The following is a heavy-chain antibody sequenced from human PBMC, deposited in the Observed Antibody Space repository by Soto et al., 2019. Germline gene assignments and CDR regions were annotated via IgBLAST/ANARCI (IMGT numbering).Heavy chain of an antibody. J-gene: IGHJ6*03. CDR2: IYYSGST. CDR1: GGSISSYY. CDR3: ARDSSVAANYYYYYMDV. V-gene: IGHV4-59*01. Sequence: SETLSLTCTVSGGSISSYYWSWIRQPPGKGLEWIGYIYYSGSTNHNPSLKSRVTISVDTSKNQFSLKLSSVTAADTAVYYCARDSSVAANYYYYYMDVWGKGTTVTVSS. D-gene: IGHD6-19*01.